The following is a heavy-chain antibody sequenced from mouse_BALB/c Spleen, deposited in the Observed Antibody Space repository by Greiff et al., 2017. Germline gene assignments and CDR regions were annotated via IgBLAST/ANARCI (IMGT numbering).Heavy chain of an antibody. CDR1: GFTFSDYY. J-gene: IGHJ4*01. D-gene: IGHD2-1*01. CDR3: ARNDGNPYAMDY. Sequence: EVQLVESGGGLVKPGGSLKLSCAASGFTFSDYYMYWVRQTPEKRLEWVATISDGGSYTYYPDSVKGRFTISRDNAKNTLFLQMTSLRSEDTAMYYCARNDGNPYAMDYWGQGTSVTVSS. V-gene: IGHV5-4*02. CDR2: ISDGGSYT.